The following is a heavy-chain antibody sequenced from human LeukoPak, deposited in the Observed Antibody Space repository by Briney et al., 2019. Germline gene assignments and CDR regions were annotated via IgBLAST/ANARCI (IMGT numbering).Heavy chain of an antibody. V-gene: IGHV1-69*05. CDR3: ASADRKVHWFDP. D-gene: IGHD1-1*01. CDR1: GGTFSSYA. CDR2: IIPIFGTA. Sequence: ASVKVSCKASGGTFSSYAISWVRQAPGQGLEWMGGIIPIFGTANYAQKFQGRVTITTDESTSTAYMELSSLRSEDTAVYYCASADRKVHWFDPWGQGTLVTVSS. J-gene: IGHJ5*02.